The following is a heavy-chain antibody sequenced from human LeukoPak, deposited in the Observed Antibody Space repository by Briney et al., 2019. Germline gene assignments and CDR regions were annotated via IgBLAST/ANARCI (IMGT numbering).Heavy chain of an antibody. Sequence: GGSLRLSCEGSGFNFSNYWMNWVRLAPGKGLEWVANINKDGSDKNYLDSVKGRFTISRDNAKNSQYLQMDSLRVEDTAVYYCTTLSAAAIDYWGQGTLVTVSS. CDR2: INKDGSDK. V-gene: IGHV3-7*01. J-gene: IGHJ4*02. D-gene: IGHD6-13*01. CDR1: GFNFSNYW. CDR3: TTLSAAAIDY.